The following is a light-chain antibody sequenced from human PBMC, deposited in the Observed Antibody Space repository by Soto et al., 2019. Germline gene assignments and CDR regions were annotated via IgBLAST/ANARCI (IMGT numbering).Light chain of an antibody. CDR1: SSDVGGYNY. V-gene: IGLV2-14*01. J-gene: IGLJ1*01. CDR2: DVS. Sequence: QSVLTQPASVSGPPGQSITISCTGTSSDVGGYNYVSWYQQHPGKAPKLMIYDVSNRPSGVSNRFSGSKPGNTASLTISGLQAEDEADYYCSSYTSTSTIFGTGTKVTVL. CDR3: SSYTSTSTI.